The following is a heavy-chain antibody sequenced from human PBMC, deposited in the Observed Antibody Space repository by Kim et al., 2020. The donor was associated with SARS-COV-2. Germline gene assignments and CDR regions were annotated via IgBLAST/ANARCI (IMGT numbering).Heavy chain of an antibody. V-gene: IGHV5-51*01. CDR1: GYTFASYW. D-gene: IGHD6-19*01. Sequence: GEPLKISCQGSGYTFASYWIGWVRQMPGKGLEWMGIIYHGDSDTRYSPSFQGQVTISADKSISTAYLQWSSLKASDSAMYYCARGVVAGRGRAGWFDPWGQGTLVTVSS. CDR3: ARGVVAGRGRAGWFDP. CDR2: IYHGDSDT. J-gene: IGHJ5*02.